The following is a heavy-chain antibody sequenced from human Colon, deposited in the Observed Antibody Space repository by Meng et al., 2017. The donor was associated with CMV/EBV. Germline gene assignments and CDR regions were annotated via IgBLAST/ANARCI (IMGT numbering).Heavy chain of an antibody. J-gene: IGHJ3*01. CDR3: ARAVDTVVPKRTDAFDP. Sequence: ASVKVSCKASGYTFTAYYIHWVRQAPGQRLEWMGWINPSSGVTNYAQMFQGRFTMTRDTSISTGYMELNILTSDDTAVYFCARAVDTVVPKRTDAFDPWGQGTMVTVSS. CDR1: GYTFTAYY. CDR2: INPSSGVT. V-gene: IGHV1-2*02. D-gene: IGHD5-18*01.